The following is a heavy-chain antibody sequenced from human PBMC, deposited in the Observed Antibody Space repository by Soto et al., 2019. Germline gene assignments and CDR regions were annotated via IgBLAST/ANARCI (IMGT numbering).Heavy chain of an antibody. CDR3: AREAGYSSSSYGFDP. CDR2: TYRSGST. Sequence: SETLSLTCAVSGGSISSGGYSWSWIRQPPGKGLEWIGYTYRSGSTYYNPSLKSRVTISVDRSKNQFSLKPSSVTAADTAVYYCAREAGYSSSSYGFDPWGQGTLVTAPQ. CDR1: GGSISSGGYS. J-gene: IGHJ5*02. V-gene: IGHV4-30-2*01. D-gene: IGHD6-6*01.